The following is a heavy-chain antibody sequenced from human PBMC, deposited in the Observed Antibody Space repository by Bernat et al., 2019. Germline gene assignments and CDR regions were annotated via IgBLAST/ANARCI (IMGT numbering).Heavy chain of an antibody. CDR1: GGTFSSYA. Sequence: QVQLVQSGAEVKKPGSSVKVSCKAPGGTFSSYAISWVRQAPGQGLEWMGRIITILGIANYAQKFQGRVTITADKSTSTAYMELSSLRSEDTAVYYCARDQFRHPLDYWGQGTLVTVSS. D-gene: IGHD2-21*01. J-gene: IGHJ4*02. V-gene: IGHV1-69*04. CDR2: IITILGIA. CDR3: ARDQFRHPLDY.